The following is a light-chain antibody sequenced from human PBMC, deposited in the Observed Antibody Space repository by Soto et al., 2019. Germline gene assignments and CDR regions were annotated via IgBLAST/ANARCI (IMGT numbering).Light chain of an antibody. CDR3: QQRRNGIT. CDR2: GAS. CDR1: QSVSTY. V-gene: IGKV3-11*01. J-gene: IGKJ5*01. Sequence: VVLTLSPATLSLSPRERAALSLRASQSVSTYLAWYQQTPGQGPRLLIYGASNRATGIPARLSGSGSGTDFTLTISSLEPEDFAVYYCQQRRNGITFGQGTRLEIK.